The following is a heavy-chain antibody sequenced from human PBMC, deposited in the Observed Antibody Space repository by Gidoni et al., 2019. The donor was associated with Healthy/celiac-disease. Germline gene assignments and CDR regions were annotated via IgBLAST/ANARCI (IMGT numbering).Heavy chain of an antibody. D-gene: IGHD4-17*01. V-gene: IGHV1-69*01. Sequence: QVQLVQSGAEVKKPGSSVKVSCKASGGTFSSYAISWVRQSPGQGLEWMGGIIPIFVKANYAQKFEGRVTITADESTSTAYMGLSSLRSENTAVYYCARDVTTVVGRGMYYGMDVWGQGTTVTVSS. J-gene: IGHJ6*02. CDR1: GGTFSSYA. CDR3: ARDVTTVVGRGMYYGMDV. CDR2: IIPIFVKA.